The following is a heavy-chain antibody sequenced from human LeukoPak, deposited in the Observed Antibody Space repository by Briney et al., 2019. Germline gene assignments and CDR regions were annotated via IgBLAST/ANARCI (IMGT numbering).Heavy chain of an antibody. CDR2: IYYSGST. V-gene: IGHV4-39*07. CDR1: GGSISSSSSY. CDR3: ARDRENWYFDL. J-gene: IGHJ2*01. Sequence: PSETLSLTCTVSGGSISSSSSYWGWIRQPPGKGLEWIGSIYYSGSTYYNPSLKSRVTISVDTSKNQFSLKLSSVTAADTAVYYCARDRENWYFDLWGRGTLVTVSS. D-gene: IGHD3-10*01.